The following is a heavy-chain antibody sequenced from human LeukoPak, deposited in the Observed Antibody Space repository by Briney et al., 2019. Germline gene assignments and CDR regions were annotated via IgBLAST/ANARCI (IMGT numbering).Heavy chain of an antibody. CDR1: GYTFTSYG. J-gene: IGHJ4*02. V-gene: IGHV1-18*01. CDR2: ISAYNGNT. D-gene: IGHD1-26*01. CDR3: ARDRGGYSGRSYFDY. Sequence: ASVKVSCKASGYTFTSYGISWVRQAPGQGLEWMGWISAYNGNTNYAQKLQGRVTMTTDTSTTTAHMELRGLRSDDTAVYYCARDRGGYSGRSYFDYWGQGTLVTVSS.